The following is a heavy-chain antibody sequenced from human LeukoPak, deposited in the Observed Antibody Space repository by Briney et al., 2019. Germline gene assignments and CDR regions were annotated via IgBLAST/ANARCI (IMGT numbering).Heavy chain of an antibody. V-gene: IGHV3-33*06. CDR3: AKDAAGSSSWANY. D-gene: IGHD6-13*01. Sequence: TGGSLRLSCAASGFTFSSFGMHWVRQAPGKGLEWVAVIWYDGSNKYYADSVKGRFTISRDNSKNTLSLQMNSLRAEDTAVYYCAKDAAGSSSWANYWGQGALVTVS. CDR1: GFTFSSFG. CDR2: IWYDGSNK. J-gene: IGHJ4*02.